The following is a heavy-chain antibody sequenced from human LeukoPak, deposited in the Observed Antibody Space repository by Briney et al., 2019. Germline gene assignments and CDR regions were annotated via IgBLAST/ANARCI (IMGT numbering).Heavy chain of an antibody. J-gene: IGHJ4*02. V-gene: IGHV1-2*02. Sequence: ASVKVSCKASGYTFTGYFMHRVRQAPGQGLEWMGWINCNSGGTKYPQKFQGRVSMTRDTSINTAYLELSSLRSDDTAVYYCARDLTIVGGVTDPRIRGHWGQGTLVTVSS. D-gene: IGHD3-3*01. CDR3: ARDLTIVGGVTDPRIRGH. CDR1: GYTFTGYF. CDR2: INCNSGGT.